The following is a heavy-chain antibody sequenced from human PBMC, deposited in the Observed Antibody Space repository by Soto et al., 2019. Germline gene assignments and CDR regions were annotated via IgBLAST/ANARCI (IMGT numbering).Heavy chain of an antibody. J-gene: IGHJ5*02. Sequence: PGGSLRLSCAASGFTFSSYAMSWVRQAPGKGLEWVSAISGSGGSTYYADSVKGRFTISRDNSKNTPYLQMNSLRAEDTAVYYCARVAYSSGWSEWFDPWGQGTLVTVSS. V-gene: IGHV3-23*01. CDR1: GFTFSSYA. D-gene: IGHD6-19*01. CDR3: ARVAYSSGWSEWFDP. CDR2: ISGSGGST.